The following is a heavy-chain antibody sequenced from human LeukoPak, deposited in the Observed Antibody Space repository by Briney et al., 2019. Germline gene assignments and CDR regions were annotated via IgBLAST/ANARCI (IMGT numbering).Heavy chain of an antibody. Sequence: GESLKISCKGSGYSFTSYWIGWVRQMPGKGLEWMGIIYPGDSDTRYSPSFQGQVTVSADKSISTAYLQWSSLKASDTAMYYCARRGIAAADLVDYWGQGTLVTVSS. J-gene: IGHJ4*02. CDR2: IYPGDSDT. D-gene: IGHD6-13*01. CDR1: GYSFTSYW. V-gene: IGHV5-51*01. CDR3: ARRGIAAADLVDY.